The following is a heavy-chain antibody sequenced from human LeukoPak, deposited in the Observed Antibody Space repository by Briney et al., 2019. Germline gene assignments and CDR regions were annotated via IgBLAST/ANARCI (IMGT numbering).Heavy chain of an antibody. CDR1: GFTFRGYW. CDR2: INQDGSAT. Sequence: GSLRLSCGASGFTFRGYWMSWGRQAPGKGLEWVANINQDGSATWYVDSVRGRFTFSRDNAKNSLYLQMNSLRVEDTAVYYCARSDGIGTTGYWGQGTLVAVSS. J-gene: IGHJ4*02. V-gene: IGHV3-7*01. D-gene: IGHD1-7*01. CDR3: ARSDGIGTTGY.